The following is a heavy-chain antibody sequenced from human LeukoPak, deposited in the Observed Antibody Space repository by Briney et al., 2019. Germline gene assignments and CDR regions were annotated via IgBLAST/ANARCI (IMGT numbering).Heavy chain of an antibody. CDR1: GFTFSDYW. Sequence: AGGSLRLSCAASGFTFSDYWMHWVHQAPGKGLVWVSRVNRDGSSTSYADSVKGRFTISRDNAKNTLSLQMNSLRAEDTAVYYCARDRSISAAGDTYWGQGTLVTVSS. CDR3: ARDRSISAAGDTY. J-gene: IGHJ4*02. CDR2: VNRDGSST. V-gene: IGHV3-74*01. D-gene: IGHD6-13*01.